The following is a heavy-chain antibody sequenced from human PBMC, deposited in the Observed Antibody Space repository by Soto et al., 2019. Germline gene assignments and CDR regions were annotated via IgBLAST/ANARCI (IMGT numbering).Heavy chain of an antibody. J-gene: IGHJ6*03. CDR2: ISAYNGNT. D-gene: IGHD3-9*01. V-gene: IGHV1-18*01. CDR3: ARVAPPSYDILTGYYYYYDMDV. CDR1: GYTFTSYG. Sequence: ASVKVSCKASGYTFTSYGISWVRQAPGQGLEWMGWISAYNGNTNYAQKLQGRVTMTTDTSTSTAYMELRSLRSDDTAVYYCARVAPPSYDILTGYYYYYDMDVWGKGTTVTVSS.